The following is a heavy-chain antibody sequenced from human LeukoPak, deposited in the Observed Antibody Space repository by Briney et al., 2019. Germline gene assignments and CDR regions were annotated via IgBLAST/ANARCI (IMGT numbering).Heavy chain of an antibody. V-gene: IGHV3-23*01. CDR2: ISISADMT. D-gene: IGHD5-24*01. Sequence: PGGSLRLSCEVSGFPFSSHAMSWVRQAPGRGLEWVSGISISADMTYYADSVKGRFTISRDNSKNTLYLQMNSLRVEDTAVYYCAAINIAQLPIRVYWGQGTLVTVSS. CDR1: GFPFSSHA. CDR3: AAINIAQLPIRVY. J-gene: IGHJ4*02.